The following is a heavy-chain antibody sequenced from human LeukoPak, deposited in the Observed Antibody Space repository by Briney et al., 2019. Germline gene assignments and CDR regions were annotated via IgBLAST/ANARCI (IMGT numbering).Heavy chain of an antibody. V-gene: IGHV3-30-3*01. D-gene: IGHD1-26*01. CDR1: GFTFSSYA. J-gene: IGHJ4*02. CDR2: ISYDGSNK. CDR3: ARDSGSYYFDY. Sequence: GGSLRLSCAASGFTFSSYAMHWVRQAPGKGLEWVAVISYDGSNKYYADSVKGRFTISIDNPKNTLYLQMNSLRAEDTAVYYCARDSGSYYFDYWGQGTLVTVSS.